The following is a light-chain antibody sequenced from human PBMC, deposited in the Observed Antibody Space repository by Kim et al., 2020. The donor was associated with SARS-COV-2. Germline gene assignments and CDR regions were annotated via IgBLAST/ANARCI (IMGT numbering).Light chain of an antibody. V-gene: IGKV1-39*01. CDR3: QQGHSTPYT. CDR2: ATS. J-gene: IGKJ2*01. Sequence: SASVGDTVTITCRASRRISSYLNWYQQKPGRAPKVLIYATSSLQGGVPSRFSGSGSGTDFTLTISSLQPGDFATYYCQQGHSTPYTFGQGTKLEI. CDR1: RRISSY.